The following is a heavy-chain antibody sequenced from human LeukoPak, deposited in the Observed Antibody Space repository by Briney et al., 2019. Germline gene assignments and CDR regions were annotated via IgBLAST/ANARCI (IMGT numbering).Heavy chain of an antibody. CDR1: GGSFSGYY. D-gene: IGHD2/OR15-2a*01. CDR3: ARGATSTSYYYYYVDV. V-gene: IGHV4-34*01. J-gene: IGHJ6*03. CDR2: INHSGST. Sequence: SETLSLTCAVYGGSFSGYYWSWIRQPPGKGLEGIGEINHSGSTNYNPSLKSRVTISVDTSKNQFSLKLSSVTAADTAVYYCARGATSTSYYYYYVDVWGKGTTVTVSS.